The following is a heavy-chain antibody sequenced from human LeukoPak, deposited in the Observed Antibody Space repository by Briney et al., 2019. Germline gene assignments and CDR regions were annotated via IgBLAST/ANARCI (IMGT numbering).Heavy chain of an antibody. CDR1: GFTFSSYA. D-gene: IGHD6-6*01. CDR3: AEDRDSSSSAFDI. CDR2: ISGSGGST. J-gene: IGHJ3*02. V-gene: IGHV3-23*01. Sequence: GGSLRLSCAASGFTFSSYAMSWVRQAPGKGLEWVSAISGSGGSTYYADSVKGRFTISRDNSKNTLYLQMNSLRAEDTAVYYCAEDRDSSSSAFDIWGQGTMVTVSS.